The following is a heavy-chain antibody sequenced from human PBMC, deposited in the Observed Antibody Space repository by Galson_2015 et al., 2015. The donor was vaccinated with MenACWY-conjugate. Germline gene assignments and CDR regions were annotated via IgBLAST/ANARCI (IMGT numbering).Heavy chain of an antibody. CDR1: GYIFTLYY. D-gene: IGHD2-15*01. Sequence: SVKVSCKASGYIFTLYYIHWVRQAPGQGLEWMGTISPSAGITHYAQKFQGRVSMSRDTSTTTVYMELSSLRSEDTAVYYCAKVVLVGGSDGFDIWGQGTMVTVSS. CDR2: ISPSAGIT. J-gene: IGHJ3*02. CDR3: AKVVLVGGSDGFDI. V-gene: IGHV1-46*01.